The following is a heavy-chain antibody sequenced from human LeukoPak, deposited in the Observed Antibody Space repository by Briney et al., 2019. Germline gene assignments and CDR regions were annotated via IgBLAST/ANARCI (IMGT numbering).Heavy chain of an antibody. D-gene: IGHD6-6*01. CDR2: ISSSGSTI. J-gene: IGHJ4*02. Sequence: GGSLRLSCAASGFTFSSYEMNWVHQAPGKGLEWVSYISSSGSTIYYADSVKGRFTISRDNAKKSLYLQMNSLRAGDTALYYCARADSNIAARRIGFDYWGQGTLVTVSS. V-gene: IGHV3-48*03. CDR1: GFTFSSYE. CDR3: ARADSNIAARRIGFDY.